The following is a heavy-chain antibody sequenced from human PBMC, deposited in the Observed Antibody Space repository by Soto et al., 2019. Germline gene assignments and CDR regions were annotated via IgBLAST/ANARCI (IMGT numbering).Heavy chain of an antibody. V-gene: IGHV2-5*02. J-gene: IGHJ6*02. CDR3: ARYYDFWSGYSSGGYGMDV. Sequence: QITLKESGPPLVKPTQTLTLTCTFSGFSLSTSGVGVGWIRQPPGKALEWLALIYWDDDKRYSPSLKSRLTITKDTSKNQVVLTMTNMDPVDTATYYCARYYDFWSGYSSGGYGMDVWGQGTTVTVSS. CDR1: GFSLSTSGVG. D-gene: IGHD3-3*01. CDR2: IYWDDDK.